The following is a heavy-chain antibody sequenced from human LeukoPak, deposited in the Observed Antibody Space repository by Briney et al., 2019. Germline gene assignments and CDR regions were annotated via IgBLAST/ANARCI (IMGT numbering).Heavy chain of an antibody. D-gene: IGHD3-22*01. J-gene: IGHJ3*02. V-gene: IGHV4-59*12. CDR3: ARITLHYYDSRGAFDI. CDR1: GGSISSYY. CDR2: IYYSGST. Sequence: SETLSLTCTVSGGSISSYYWSWIRQPPGKGLGWIGYIYYSGSTNYNPSLKSRVTISVDTSKNQFSLKLSSVTAADTAVYYCARITLHYYDSRGAFDIWGQGTMVTVSS.